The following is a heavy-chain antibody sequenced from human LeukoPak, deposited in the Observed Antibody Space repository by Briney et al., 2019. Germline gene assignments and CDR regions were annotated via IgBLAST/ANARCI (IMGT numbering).Heavy chain of an antibody. CDR1: GFTFSSYS. D-gene: IGHD3-3*01. CDR2: ISSTSSHI. CDR3: ARRDVTIFGVADDS. Sequence: GGSLRLSCAASGFTFSSYSMNWVRQAPGKGLEWVSYISSTSSHIFYADSVKGRFTISRDNAKNSLFLQMNSLRAEDTAVYYCARRDVTIFGVADDSWGQGTLVTVSS. J-gene: IGHJ4*02. V-gene: IGHV3-48*01.